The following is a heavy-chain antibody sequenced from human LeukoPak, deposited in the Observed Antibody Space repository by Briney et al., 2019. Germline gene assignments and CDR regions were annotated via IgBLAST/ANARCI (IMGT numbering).Heavy chain of an antibody. CDR3: ARSDYDTSKFDL. J-gene: IGHJ2*01. CDR1: GGSISSYY. CDR2: IYYSGST. Sequence: MPSETLSLTCTVSGGSISSYYWSWIRQPPGKGLEWIGYIYYSGSTNYNPSLKSRVTISVDTSKNQFSLKLSSVTAADTAVYYCARSDYDTSKFDLWGRGTLVTVSS. V-gene: IGHV4-59*01. D-gene: IGHD3-22*01.